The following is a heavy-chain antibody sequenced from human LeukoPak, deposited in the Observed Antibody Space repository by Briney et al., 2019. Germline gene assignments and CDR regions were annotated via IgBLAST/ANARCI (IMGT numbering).Heavy chain of an antibody. CDR1: GGSISSYY. Sequence: SETLSLTCTVSGGSISSYYWSWIRQPAGKGLEWIGRIYTSGSTNYNPSLRSRVTMSVDTSKNQFSLKLSSVTAADTAVYYCARDFGIVGARALYYFDYWGQGTLVTVSS. J-gene: IGHJ4*02. CDR3: ARDFGIVGARALYYFDY. CDR2: IYTSGST. D-gene: IGHD1-26*01. V-gene: IGHV4-4*07.